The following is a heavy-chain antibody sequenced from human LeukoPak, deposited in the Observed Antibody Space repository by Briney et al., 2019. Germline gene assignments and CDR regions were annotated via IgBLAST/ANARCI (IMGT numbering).Heavy chain of an antibody. Sequence: PSETRSLTCTVSGGSISSFYWSWIRQPPGKGLEWHGYIEHGGSTSYNPSLKSRVTISVDTSQNQCSLKLGSLTAADTDVYYCARLGADYFYWGQGTLVTVSS. J-gene: IGHJ4*02. CDR2: IEHGGST. D-gene: IGHD2/OR15-2a*01. CDR3: ARLGADYFY. CDR1: GGSISSFY. V-gene: IGHV4-59*01.